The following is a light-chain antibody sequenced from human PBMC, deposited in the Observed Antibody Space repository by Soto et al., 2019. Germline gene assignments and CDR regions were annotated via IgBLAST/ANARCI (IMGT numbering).Light chain of an antibody. J-gene: IGKJ3*01. CDR3: QQYGDSPFT. Sequence: EIVLTQSPGTLSLSPGERVTLSCGASQSVTSNYLAWYQHKSGQAPRLLIYGASIRATGIPDRFSGSGSGTDFTLTISRLEPEDCAVYFCQQYGDSPFTFGPGSKVDIK. V-gene: IGKV3-20*01. CDR1: QSVTSNY. CDR2: GAS.